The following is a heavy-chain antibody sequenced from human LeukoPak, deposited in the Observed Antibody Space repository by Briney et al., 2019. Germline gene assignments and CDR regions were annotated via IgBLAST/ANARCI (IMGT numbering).Heavy chain of an antibody. CDR3: ASSSIQLWSNWFDP. V-gene: IGHV4-4*07. J-gene: IGHJ5*02. CDR1: GGSISSYY. D-gene: IGHD5-18*01. Sequence: SETLSLTCTVSGGSISSYYWSWIRQPAGKGLEWIGRIYSTGSTNYNPSLKSRVTISVDTSKNQFSLKLSSVTAADTAVYYCASSSIQLWSNWFDPWGQGTLVTVSS. CDR2: IYSTGST.